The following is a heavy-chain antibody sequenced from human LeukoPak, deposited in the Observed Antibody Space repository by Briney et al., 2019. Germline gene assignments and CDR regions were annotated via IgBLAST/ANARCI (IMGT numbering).Heavy chain of an antibody. CDR3: ARDEVGHGSGDLDY. V-gene: IGHV1-2*02. CDR1: GYTFTGYY. Sequence: ASVKVSCKASGYTFTGYYIHWVRQAPGQGLEWMGWVNPNSGGTDYAQKFQGRVTLTRDTSISTVYMELSSLRSDDTAVYYCARDEVGHGSGDLDYWGQGTLVTVSS. CDR2: VNPNSGGT. J-gene: IGHJ4*02. D-gene: IGHD3-10*01.